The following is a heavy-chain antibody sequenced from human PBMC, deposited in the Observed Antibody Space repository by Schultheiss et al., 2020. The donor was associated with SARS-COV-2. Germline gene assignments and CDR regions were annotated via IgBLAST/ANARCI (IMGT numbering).Heavy chain of an antibody. Sequence: GGSLRLSCAASGFTFSGYAMHWVRQAPGKGLEWVAVISYDGSNKYYADSVKGRFTISRDNSKNTLHLQMNSLRAEDTAVYYCARDSAYGDYGESYWGQGTLVTVSS. CDR1: GFTFSGYA. D-gene: IGHD4-17*01. CDR3: ARDSAYGDYGESY. CDR2: ISYDGSNK. J-gene: IGHJ4*02. V-gene: IGHV3-30*03.